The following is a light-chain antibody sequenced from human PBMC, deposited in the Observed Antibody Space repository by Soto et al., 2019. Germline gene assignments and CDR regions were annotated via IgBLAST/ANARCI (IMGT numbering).Light chain of an antibody. Sequence: DIQMVQSPSSLSASVGDRVTIACRASQSISNFLNWYQVKPGKAPELLIYAASSLQSGVPPRFSGSRSETYFTLTISNVQPEDLAIYYCQQTYITPLTFGGGTKVEIK. J-gene: IGKJ4*01. V-gene: IGKV1-39*01. CDR3: QQTYITPLT. CDR1: QSISNF. CDR2: AAS.